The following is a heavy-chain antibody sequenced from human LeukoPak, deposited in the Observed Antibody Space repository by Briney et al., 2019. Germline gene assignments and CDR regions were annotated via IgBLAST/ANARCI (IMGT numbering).Heavy chain of an antibody. Sequence: GGSLRLSCAASGFTFTTYWMGWVRQAPGKGMEWVANIKQDGSEQYYVDSVKGRFTISRDNAKNSLSLQMNSLRAEDTAVYYCARDSSSWYGYYYYYMDVWGKGTTVTVSS. D-gene: IGHD6-13*01. CDR1: GFTFTTYW. J-gene: IGHJ6*03. CDR2: IKQDGSEQ. CDR3: ARDSSSWYGYYYYYMDV. V-gene: IGHV3-7*03.